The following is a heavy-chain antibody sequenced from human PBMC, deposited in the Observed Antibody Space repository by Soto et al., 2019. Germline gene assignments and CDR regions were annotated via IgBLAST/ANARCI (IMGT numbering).Heavy chain of an antibody. CDR3: VKDRSGWGSFDI. CDR2: ITGGGHT. D-gene: IGHD3-16*01. V-gene: IGHV3-23*01. J-gene: IGHJ3*02. Sequence: EVQVLESGGGLVQPGGSLRLSCSASGFTFNDINWVRQAPGKGLEWISRITGGGHTDYVDSVKGRFTISRDNSKNTGYLQMHSLRVDDTAVYYCVKDRSGWGSFDIWGQGTVVTVSS. CDR1: GFTFND.